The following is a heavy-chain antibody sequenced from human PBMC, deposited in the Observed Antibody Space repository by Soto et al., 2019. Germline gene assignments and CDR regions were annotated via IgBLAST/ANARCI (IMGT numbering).Heavy chain of an antibody. CDR2: IYYSGST. CDR1: GGSINSYY. D-gene: IGHD4-17*01. CDR3: ARGFPTVVTVDY. J-gene: IGHJ4*02. V-gene: IGHV4-39*01. Sequence: PSETLSLTWNVSGGSINSYYWGWIRQPPGKGLEWIGSIYYSGSTYYNPSLKSRVTISVDTSKNQFSLKLSSVTAADTAVYYCARGFPTVVTVDYWGQGTLVTVSS.